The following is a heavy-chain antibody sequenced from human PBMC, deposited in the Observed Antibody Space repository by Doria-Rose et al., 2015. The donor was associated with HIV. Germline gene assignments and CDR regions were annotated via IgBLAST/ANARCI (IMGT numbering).Heavy chain of an antibody. V-gene: IGHV4-4*09. CDR3: ARFRPSRGIYYSLDV. CDR2: IYSSGST. Sequence: ETLSLTCTVSGGSISSYYWNWIRQPPGKGLEWIGYIYSSGSTHYNSSLKSRVTISIDTSKNQFSLKLSSVTAADTAVYYCARFRPSRGIYYSLDVWGKGTAVTVSS. D-gene: IGHD3-10*01. CDR1: GGSISSYY. J-gene: IGHJ6*03.